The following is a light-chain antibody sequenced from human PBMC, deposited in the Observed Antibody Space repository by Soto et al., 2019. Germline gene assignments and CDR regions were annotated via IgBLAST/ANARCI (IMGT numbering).Light chain of an antibody. Sequence: EIVLTHSPGTLSLSPGERATLSCRASQSVSNNYLAWHQQKPGQTPRLLVYGASSRATGIPDRFSGSGSGTDFTLTISRLEPEDFAVYYCQQHGTSPITFGQGTRLEIK. CDR3: QQHGTSPIT. V-gene: IGKV3-20*01. CDR2: GAS. J-gene: IGKJ5*01. CDR1: QSVSNNY.